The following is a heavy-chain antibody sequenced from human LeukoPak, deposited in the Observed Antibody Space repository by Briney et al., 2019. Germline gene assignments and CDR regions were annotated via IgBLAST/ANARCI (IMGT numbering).Heavy chain of an antibody. V-gene: IGHV1-69*05. J-gene: IGHJ4*02. CDR2: IIPIFGTA. CDR3: ARMDGYNRIFDY. D-gene: IGHD5-24*01. Sequence: SVKVSCKASGGTFSSYAISWVRQAPGQGLEWMGGIIPIFGTANYAQKFQGRGTITTDESTSTAYMELSSMRSEDTAVYYCARMDGYNRIFDYWGQGTLVTVSS. CDR1: GGTFSSYA.